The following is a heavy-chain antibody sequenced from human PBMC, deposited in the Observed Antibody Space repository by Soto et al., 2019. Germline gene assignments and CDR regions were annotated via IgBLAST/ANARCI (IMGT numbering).Heavy chain of an antibody. CDR3: ARAPRDSHYYGSGSYYNGYDAFDI. J-gene: IGHJ3*02. CDR2: IYTSGST. V-gene: IGHV4-4*07. D-gene: IGHD3-10*01. CDR1: GGSISSYY. Sequence: PSETLSLTCTVSGGSISSYYWSWIRQPAGKGLEWIGRIYTSGSTNYNPSLKSRVTMSVDTSKNQFSLKLSSVTAADTAVYYCARAPRDSHYYGSGSYYNGYDAFDIWGQGTMVTVSS.